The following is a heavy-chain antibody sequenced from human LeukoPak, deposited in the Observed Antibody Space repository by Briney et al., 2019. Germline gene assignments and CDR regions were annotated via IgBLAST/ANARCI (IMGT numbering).Heavy chain of an antibody. V-gene: IGHV4-34*01. J-gene: IGHJ4*02. D-gene: IGHD4-17*01. CDR1: GGSFSGYY. CDR3: ARGNYGDYFDN. Sequence: NPSETLSLTCAVYGGSFSGYYWSWIRQPPGKGLEWIGEINHSGSTNYNPSLKSRVTISVDTSKNQFSLKLSSVTAADTAVYYCARGNYGDYFDNWGQGTLVTVSS. CDR2: INHSGST.